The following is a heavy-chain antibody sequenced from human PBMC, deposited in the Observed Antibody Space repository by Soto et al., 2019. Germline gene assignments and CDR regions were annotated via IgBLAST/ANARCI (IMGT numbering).Heavy chain of an antibody. CDR3: ARRTHRSGWRHYFDY. Sequence: PGGSLRLSCATSGFTFSDYALSWVRQAPGKGLEWVSAISGSGVNTFYADSVKGQVTISADKSTNTAYLQWSSLKASDTAMYYCARRTHRSGWRHYFDYWGQGTLVTVSS. CDR1: GFTFSDYA. CDR2: ISGSGVNT. V-gene: IGHV3-23*01. J-gene: IGHJ4*02. D-gene: IGHD6-19*01.